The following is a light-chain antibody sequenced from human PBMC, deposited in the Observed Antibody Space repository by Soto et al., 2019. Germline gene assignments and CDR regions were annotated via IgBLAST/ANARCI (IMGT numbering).Light chain of an antibody. J-gene: IGLJ1*01. CDR1: NIGGKN. CDR2: RDS. Sequence: SYELTQPLSVSVALGQTARIPCGGNNIGGKNVHWYQQKPGQAPVLVIYRDSNRPSGIPERFSGSNSGNTATLTISRAQAGDEDDYYCQVWDSSSYVFGTGTKVTVL. V-gene: IGLV3-9*01. CDR3: QVWDSSSYV.